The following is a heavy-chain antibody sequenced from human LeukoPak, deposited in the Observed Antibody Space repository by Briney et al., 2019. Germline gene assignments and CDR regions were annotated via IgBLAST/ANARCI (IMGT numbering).Heavy chain of an antibody. CDR2: MNPNSGNT. CDR3: AREGSSSGGYYMDV. D-gene: IGHD6-6*01. J-gene: IGHJ6*03. CDR1: GYTFTSYD. V-gene: IGHV1-8*01. Sequence: ASVKVSCKASGYTFTSYDINWVRQATGQGPEWMGWMNPNSGNTGYAQKFQGRVTMTRNTSISTAYMELSSLRSEDTAVYYCAREGSSSGGYYMDVWGKGTTVTVSS.